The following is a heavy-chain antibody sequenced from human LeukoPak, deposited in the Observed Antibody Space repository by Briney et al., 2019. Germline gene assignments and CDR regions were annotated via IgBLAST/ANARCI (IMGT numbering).Heavy chain of an antibody. CDR2: IKQDGSEK. J-gene: IGHJ4*02. CDR3: ARDPYSGSYYDY. CDR1: GFTFSSYG. D-gene: IGHD1-26*01. V-gene: IGHV3-7*03. Sequence: GGSLRLSCAASGFTFSSYGMHWVRQAPGKGLEWVANIKQDGSEKYYVDSVKGRFTISRDNAKNSLYLQMNSLRAEDTAVYYCARDPYSGSYYDYWGQGTLVTVSS.